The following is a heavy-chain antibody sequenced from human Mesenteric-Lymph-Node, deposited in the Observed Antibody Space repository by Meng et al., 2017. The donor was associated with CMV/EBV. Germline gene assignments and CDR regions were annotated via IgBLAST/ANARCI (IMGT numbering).Heavy chain of an antibody. J-gene: IGHJ4*02. V-gene: IGHV3-72*01. CDR1: GFTFSDHY. Sequence: ASGFTFSDHYMDWVRQAPGKGLEWVGRIRNKRDTVTTEYAASVKGRFSISRDDSNQSVHLQMNSLKTEDTAVYYCVRDSGDYYDDYWGQGTLVTISS. CDR3: VRDSGDYYDDY. CDR2: IRNKRDTVTT. D-gene: IGHD1-26*01.